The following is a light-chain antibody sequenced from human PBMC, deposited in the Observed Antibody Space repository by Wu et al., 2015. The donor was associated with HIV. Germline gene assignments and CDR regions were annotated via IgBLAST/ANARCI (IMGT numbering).Light chain of an antibody. CDR1: QGISNF. V-gene: IGKV1-27*01. Sequence: DIQMTQSPSSLSASVGDRVTITCRASQGISNFLAWYQQKPGKVPKLLIYGASALQSGVPSRFSGGGSGTDFTLTISSLQPEDFATYYCQQSYSHRAFGQGTKVEI. CDR3: QQSYSHRA. J-gene: IGKJ1*01. CDR2: GAS.